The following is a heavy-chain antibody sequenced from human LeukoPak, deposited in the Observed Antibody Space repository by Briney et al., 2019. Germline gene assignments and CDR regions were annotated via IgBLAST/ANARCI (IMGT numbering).Heavy chain of an antibody. CDR3: ARDLTIRVRRVIIYFDY. D-gene: IGHD3-10*01. CDR2: IKQDGSEK. CDR1: GFTFSSYW. J-gene: IGHJ4*02. Sequence: PGGSLRLSCAASGFTFSSYWMSWVRQAPGKGLEWVANIKQDGSEKYYVDSVKGRFTISRDNAKNSLYLQMNSPRAEDTAVYYCARDLTIRVRRVIIYFDYWGQGTLVTVSS. V-gene: IGHV3-7*03.